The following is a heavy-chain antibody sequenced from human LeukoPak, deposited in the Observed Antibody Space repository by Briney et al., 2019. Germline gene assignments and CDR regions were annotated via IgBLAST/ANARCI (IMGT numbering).Heavy chain of an antibody. D-gene: IGHD2-2*01. Sequence: SETLSLTLAVCGGCFGGYHWSWIRQPPGKGLEWIGEINHSGSTNYNPSLKSRVTISVDTSKNQFSLKLGSVTAADTAVYYCARGFRLPAAMSEYYYYYYMDVWGKGTTVTVSS. J-gene: IGHJ6*03. V-gene: IGHV4-34*01. CDR2: INHSGST. CDR1: GGCFGGYH. CDR3: ARGFRLPAAMSEYYYYYYMDV.